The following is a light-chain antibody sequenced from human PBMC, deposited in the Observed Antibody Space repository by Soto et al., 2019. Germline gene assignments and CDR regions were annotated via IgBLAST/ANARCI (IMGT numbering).Light chain of an antibody. V-gene: IGKV1-39*01. CDR1: QSISRN. Sequence: IQMTQSPSSLSASVGDRVTITCRASQSISRNLNWYQQKPGKAPELLIYTASNLQSGVPSRFSGSGSGTDFTLTISCLQSEDFATYYCQQYYSYPLTFGGGTKVDIK. CDR3: QQYYSYPLT. J-gene: IGKJ4*01. CDR2: TAS.